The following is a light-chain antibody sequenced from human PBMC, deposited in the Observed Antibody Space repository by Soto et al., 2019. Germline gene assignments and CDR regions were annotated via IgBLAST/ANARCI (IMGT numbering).Light chain of an antibody. V-gene: IGKV3-15*01. J-gene: IGKJ2*02. CDR2: GPS. CDR1: QSFSST. CDR3: QYCSNWLRGT. Sequence: EIVMTQSPGTLSVSPGESATLSCRASQSFSSTLAWYQQKPGQAPRLLIYGPSTRATGVPARFSGSGSGTEFTLTVSSLQPEEFAVYYCQYCSNWLRGTFGQGTKLEIK.